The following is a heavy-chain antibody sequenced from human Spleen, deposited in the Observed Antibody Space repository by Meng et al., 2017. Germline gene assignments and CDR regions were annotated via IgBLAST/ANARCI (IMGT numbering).Heavy chain of an antibody. CDR3: VKDVRIVQGVIIAGVDV. J-gene: IGHJ6*02. CDR2: ISDNGRDT. D-gene: IGHD3-10*01. CDR1: GFIFNNYD. Sequence: GGSLRLSCAASGFIFNNYDMSWVRQAPGKGPQWVAGISDNGRDTYYADSVRGRFSISRDNSETTVPLQMGSLRAEDTATYYCVKDVRIVQGVIIAGVDVWGQGTTVTVSS. V-gene: IGHV3-23*01.